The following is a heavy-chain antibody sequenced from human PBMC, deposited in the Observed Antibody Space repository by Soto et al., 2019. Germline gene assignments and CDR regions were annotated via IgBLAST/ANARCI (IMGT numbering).Heavy chain of an antibody. Sequence: ASVKVSCKASGYTFTGYYMHWVRQAPGQGLEWMGWINPNSGGTNYAQKFQGRATMTRDTSISTAYMELSRLRSDDTAVYYCARESYYYDSSGYADAFDIWGQGTMVTVSS. CDR3: ARESYYYDSSGYADAFDI. CDR2: INPNSGGT. V-gene: IGHV1-2*02. D-gene: IGHD3-22*01. CDR1: GYTFTGYY. J-gene: IGHJ3*02.